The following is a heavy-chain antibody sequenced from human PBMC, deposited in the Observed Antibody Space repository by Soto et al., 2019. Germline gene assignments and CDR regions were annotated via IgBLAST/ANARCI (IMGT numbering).Heavy chain of an antibody. CDR3: GFGRIVYY. CDR2: IYSGGST. Sequence: EVQLVESGGGMIQSGGSLRLSCAASGFTVSSNYRSWVRQAPGKGLEWVSVIYSGGSTYYADSVKGRFTISRDNSKNTLYHQRNSLRGEDAAVYYCGFGRIVYYWGQGTLVTVSS. CDR1: GFTVSSNY. D-gene: IGHD2-15*01. V-gene: IGHV3-53*01. J-gene: IGHJ4*02.